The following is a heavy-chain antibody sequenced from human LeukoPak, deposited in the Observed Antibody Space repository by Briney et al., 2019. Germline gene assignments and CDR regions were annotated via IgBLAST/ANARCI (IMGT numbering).Heavy chain of an antibody. CDR3: ARETAYCSSTSCPEEAFDI. V-gene: IGHV4-39*02. J-gene: IGHJ3*02. CDR2: IYYSGST. D-gene: IGHD2-2*01. CDR1: GGSISSSSYY. Sequence: SETLSLTCTVSGGSISSSSYYWGWIRQPPGKGLEWIGSIYYSGSTYYNPSLKSRVTISVDTSKNQFSLKLSSVTAADTAVYYCARETAYCSSTSCPEEAFDIWGQGTMVTVSS.